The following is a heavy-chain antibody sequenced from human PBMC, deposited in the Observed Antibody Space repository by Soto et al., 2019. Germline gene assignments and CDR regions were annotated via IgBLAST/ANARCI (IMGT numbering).Heavy chain of an antibody. Sequence: QVQLQESGPGLVKPSETLSLTCTVSGDSFSNYYWSWIRQPPGKGLEWIGYIYYSGSTNYNPSPTSRVTISVDTSKNQFSLRLSSGTAADTAVYYCARRYGGNLDYWGQGTLVTVSS. CDR3: ARRYGGNLDY. D-gene: IGHD5-18*01. CDR2: IYYSGST. CDR1: GDSFSNYY. J-gene: IGHJ4*02. V-gene: IGHV4-59*08.